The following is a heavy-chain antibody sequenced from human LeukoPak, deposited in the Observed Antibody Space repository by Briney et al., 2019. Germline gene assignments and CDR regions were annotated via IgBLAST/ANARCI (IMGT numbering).Heavy chain of an antibody. CDR2: NRSSSRYT. Sequence: PGGSLRLSCAASGFTFSDYYMSWIRQAPGKGLEWVSFNRSSSRYTNYADSVKGRYTISRDNTKNSLYLQMNNLRAEDTAVYYCARGGADYVIGYWGQGTLVTVSS. V-gene: IGHV3-11*06. J-gene: IGHJ4*02. CDR3: ARGGADYVIGY. CDR1: GFTFSDYY. D-gene: IGHD4-17*01.